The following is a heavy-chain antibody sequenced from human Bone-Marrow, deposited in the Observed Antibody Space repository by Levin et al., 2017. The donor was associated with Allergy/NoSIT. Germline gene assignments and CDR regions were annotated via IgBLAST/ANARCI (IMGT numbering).Heavy chain of an antibody. CDR3: ARRRGAYCGGDCYSGAFDI. J-gene: IGHJ3*02. Sequence: ASVKVSCKASGYTFTGYYMHWVRQAPGQGLEWMGRINPNSGGTNYAQKFQGRVTMTRDTSISTAYMELSRLRSDDTAVYYCARRRGAYCGGDCYSGAFDIWGQGTMVTVSS. V-gene: IGHV1-2*06. CDR1: GYTFTGYY. CDR2: INPNSGGT. D-gene: IGHD2-21*01.